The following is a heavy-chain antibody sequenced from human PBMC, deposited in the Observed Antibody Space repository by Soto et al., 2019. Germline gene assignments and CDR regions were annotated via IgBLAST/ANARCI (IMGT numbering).Heavy chain of an antibody. D-gene: IGHD3-22*01. Sequence: SVTQSHRCAVAEYYIRVGDSWGCLRQPTGKGLEWIGSIYHGGSTYYNPSLNSRVTLSIDMTNNHVSLILNSVTAADTAVYYCARVGPWVPYYYDSSPYTFENWFDPWGQGTLVTGSS. CDR2: IYHGGST. V-gene: IGHV4-38-2*01. CDR3: ARVGPWVPYYYDSSPYTFENWFDP. J-gene: IGHJ5*02. CDR1: EYYIRVGDS.